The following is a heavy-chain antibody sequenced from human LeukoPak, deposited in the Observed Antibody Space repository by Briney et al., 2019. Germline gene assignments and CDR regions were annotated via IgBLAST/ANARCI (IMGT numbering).Heavy chain of an antibody. V-gene: IGHV3-7*01. CDR3: ASYLYWWSDLGF. J-gene: IGHJ4*02. D-gene: IGHD2-8*02. CDR2: IKTDGSEK. CDR1: GFTFCDYW. Sequence: GGSLRLSCAASGFTFCDYWMTWGRQAPGKGLEWLANIKTDGSEKYYVDSVKGRFTISRDNANNSLYLEMNSLGVEDTAVYFCASYLYWWSDLGFWGQGTLVTVSS.